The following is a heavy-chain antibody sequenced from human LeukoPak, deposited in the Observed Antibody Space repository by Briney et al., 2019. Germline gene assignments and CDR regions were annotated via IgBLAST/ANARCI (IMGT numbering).Heavy chain of an antibody. J-gene: IGHJ4*02. CDR1: GFTFGSYS. Sequence: GGSLRLSCAASGFTFGSYSMNWVRQAPGKGLEWVSSISSSSSYIYYADSVKGRFTISRDNAKNSLYLQMNSLRAEDTAVYYCARDLLPTVTTGTFDYWGQGTLVTVSS. V-gene: IGHV3-21*01. CDR2: ISSSSSYI. CDR3: ARDLLPTVTTGTFDY. D-gene: IGHD4-17*01.